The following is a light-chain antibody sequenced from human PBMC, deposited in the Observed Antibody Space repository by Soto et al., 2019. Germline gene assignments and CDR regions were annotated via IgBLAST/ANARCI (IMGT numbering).Light chain of an antibody. Sequence: IQMTQSPTSLSASVGDRVTITCRASQGISKFLACFQQKPGRAPKSLVYGASTLQSGVPSRFSGSGSDTDFSLTITSLPPEDFATYYCEQYHSYPRSFGQGTKVDIK. CDR3: EQYHSYPRS. J-gene: IGKJ1*01. V-gene: IGKV1-16*01. CDR2: GAS. CDR1: QGISKF.